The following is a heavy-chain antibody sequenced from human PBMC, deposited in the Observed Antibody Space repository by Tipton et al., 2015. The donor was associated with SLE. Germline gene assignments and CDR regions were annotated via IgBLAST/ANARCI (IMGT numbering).Heavy chain of an antibody. CDR1: GGSFSGYY. Sequence: TLSLTCAVYGGSFSGYYWSWIRQPPGEGLEWIGEINHSGSTNYNPSLKSRVTISVDTSKNQFSLKLSSVTAADTGVIYCARAPYRNAWYGAFDIWGQGTAVTVSS. D-gene: IGHD6-19*01. CDR2: INHSGST. V-gene: IGHV4-34*01. CDR3: ARAPYRNAWYGAFDI. J-gene: IGHJ3*02.